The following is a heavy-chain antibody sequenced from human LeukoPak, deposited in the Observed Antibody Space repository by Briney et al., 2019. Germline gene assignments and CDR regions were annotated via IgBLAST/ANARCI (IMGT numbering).Heavy chain of an antibody. Sequence: GGSLRLSCAASGFTVSSDYMSWVRQAPGKGLEWVSSISSSSSYIYYAGSVKGRFTISRDNAKNSLYLQMNSLRAEDTAVYYCARARSYYDSSGSPKYWGQGTLVTVSS. CDR1: GFTVSSDY. V-gene: IGHV3-21*01. D-gene: IGHD3-22*01. CDR2: ISSSSSYI. CDR3: ARARSYYDSSGSPKY. J-gene: IGHJ4*02.